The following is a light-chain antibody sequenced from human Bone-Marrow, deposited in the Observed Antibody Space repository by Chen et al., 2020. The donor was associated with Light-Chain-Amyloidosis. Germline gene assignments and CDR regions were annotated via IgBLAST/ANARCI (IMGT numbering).Light chain of an antibody. Sequence: EIVLTQSPGTLSLSAGERATLSCRASQSVSDNFLAWYQQKPGQAPRLLIYAASRRATGIPDVFSGSGSGTGFTLTISRLEPEDCAVYYCQQYGNSPWTFGQGTKVEIK. CDR2: AAS. V-gene: IGKV3-20*01. CDR1: QSVSDNF. CDR3: QQYGNSPWT. J-gene: IGKJ1*01.